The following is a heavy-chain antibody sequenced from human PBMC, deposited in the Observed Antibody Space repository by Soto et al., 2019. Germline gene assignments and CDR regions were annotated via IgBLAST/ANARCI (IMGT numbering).Heavy chain of an antibody. CDR3: VKSHSSGWYYFDY. CDR1: GFTFISYG. V-gene: IGHV3-30*18. D-gene: IGHD6-19*01. J-gene: IGHJ4*02. Sequence: GGSLRLSCAASGFTFISYGMHWVRQAPGKGLEWVAVISYDGSDKYYADSVKGRFTISRDNSKNTLFLQMNSLRAEDTAVYYCVKSHSSGWYYFDYWGQGA. CDR2: ISYDGSDK.